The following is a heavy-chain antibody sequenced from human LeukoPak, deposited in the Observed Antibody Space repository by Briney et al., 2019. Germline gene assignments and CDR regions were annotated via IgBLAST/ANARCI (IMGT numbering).Heavy chain of an antibody. V-gene: IGHV3-53*01. CDR3: ASQVGAYYYFDY. CDR1: GFTVSSNY. D-gene: IGHD1-26*01. J-gene: IGHJ4*02. Sequence: PGGSLRLSCAASGFTVSSNYMSWVRQAPGNGLEWVSVIYSGGSTYYADSVKGRFTISRDNSKNTLYLQMNSLRAEDTAVYYCASQVGAYYYFDYWGQGTLVTVSS. CDR2: IYSGGST.